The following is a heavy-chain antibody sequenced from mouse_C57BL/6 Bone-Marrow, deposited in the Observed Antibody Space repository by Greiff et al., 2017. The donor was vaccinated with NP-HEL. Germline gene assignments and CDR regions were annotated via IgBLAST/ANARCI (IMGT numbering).Heavy chain of an antibody. Sequence: EVKLQESGPELVKPGASVKIPCKASGYTFTDYNMDWVKQSHGKSLEWIGDINPNNGGTIYNQKFKGKATLTVDKSSSTAYMELRSLTSEDTAVYYCARLQVAHYYAMDYWGQGTSVTVSS. V-gene: IGHV1-18*01. CDR1: GYTFTDYN. CDR3: ARLQVAHYYAMDY. D-gene: IGHD1-1*01. CDR2: INPNNGGT. J-gene: IGHJ4*01.